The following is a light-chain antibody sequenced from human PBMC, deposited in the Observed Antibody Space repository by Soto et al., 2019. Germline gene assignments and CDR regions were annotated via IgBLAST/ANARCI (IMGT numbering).Light chain of an antibody. CDR3: QQYGNSPIT. V-gene: IGKV3-20*01. J-gene: IGKJ5*01. Sequence: EIVLTQSPGSVSLSPGERATLSCRASQSVSSTYLIWYQQKPGQAPRLLIYGASSRATGVPDRFSGSGSGTDFTLTISRLEPEDFVVYYCQQYGNSPITFGQGTRLEIK. CDR2: GAS. CDR1: QSVSSTY.